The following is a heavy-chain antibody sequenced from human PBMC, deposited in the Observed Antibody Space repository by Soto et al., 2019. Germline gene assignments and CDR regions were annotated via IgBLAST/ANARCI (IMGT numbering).Heavy chain of an antibody. CDR2: ISWNSGYQ. V-gene: IGHV3-9*01. CDR1: GFIFDDYA. CDR3: AKGPSFDFWSGYYFPY. Sequence: EVQLVESGGGLVQPGRSLRLSCVGSGFIFDDYAMHWVRQVPGKGLEWVSGISWNSGYQGYADSVKGRFTISRDNAKNSLYLQMNSLKTEDTALYYCAKGPSFDFWSGYYFPYWGQGTLVTVSA. J-gene: IGHJ4*02. D-gene: IGHD3-3*01.